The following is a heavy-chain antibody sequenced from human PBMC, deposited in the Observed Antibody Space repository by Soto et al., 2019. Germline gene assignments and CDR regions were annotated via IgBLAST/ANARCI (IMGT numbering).Heavy chain of an antibody. J-gene: IGHJ6*02. V-gene: IGHV3-30-3*01. CDR2: ISYDGSNK. CDR3: ARALDIVVVVAAAYGMDV. CDR1: GFTFSSYA. D-gene: IGHD2-15*01. Sequence: GGSLRLSCAASGFTFSSYAMHWVRQAPGKGLEWVAVISYDGSNKYYADSVKGRFTISRDNSKNTLYLQMNSLRAEDTAVYYCARALDIVVVVAAAYGMDVWGQGTTVTVSS.